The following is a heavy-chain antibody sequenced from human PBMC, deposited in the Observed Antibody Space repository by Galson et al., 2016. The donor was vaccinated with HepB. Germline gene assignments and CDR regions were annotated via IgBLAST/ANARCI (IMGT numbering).Heavy chain of an antibody. D-gene: IGHD3-22*01. CDR1: GFTFSDYA. J-gene: IGHJ4*02. V-gene: IGHV3-53*01. CDR2: IYGGGDT. Sequence: SLRLSCAASGFTFSDYAMSWVRQAPGKGLEWVAVIYGGGDTYYADSVKGRFTISRDNSKNTLYLEMHSLRAEDTAVYYCARDTDSRERSDWWGQGTLVTVSS. CDR3: ARDTDSRERSDW.